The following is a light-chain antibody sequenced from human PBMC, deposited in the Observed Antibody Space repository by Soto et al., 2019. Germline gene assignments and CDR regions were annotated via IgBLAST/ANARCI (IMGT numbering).Light chain of an antibody. J-gene: IGKJ5*01. CDR2: CAS. CDR1: QSLITRY. V-gene: IGKV3-20*01. CDR3: QQYGTSPT. Sequence: EIVLTQSPGTLSLFPGERATLSCRASQSLITRYLAWYQQKPGQAPRLLIYCASSRATGIPDRFSGSGSATDFTLTISRLEPEDFAVYSCQQYGTSPTVAQGKRLEIK.